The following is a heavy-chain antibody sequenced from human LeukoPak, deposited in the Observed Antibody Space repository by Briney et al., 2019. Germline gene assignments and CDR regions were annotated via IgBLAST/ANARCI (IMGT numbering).Heavy chain of an antibody. Sequence: GESLTISCQGSGYRFATYWIGWVRQMPGKGLEWMGIIYPGDSDTRYSPSFQCQVTISADESISTAYLPWSTLTAPATTIYYCARPPSYSGSYFDYWGQGTLVTVSS. J-gene: IGHJ4*02. V-gene: IGHV5-51*01. CDR1: GYRFATYW. CDR3: ARPPSYSGSYFDY. D-gene: IGHD1-26*01. CDR2: IYPGDSDT.